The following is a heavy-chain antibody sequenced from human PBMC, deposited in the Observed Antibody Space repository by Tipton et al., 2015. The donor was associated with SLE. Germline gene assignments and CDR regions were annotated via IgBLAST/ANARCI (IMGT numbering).Heavy chain of an antibody. CDR2: IYYSGST. Sequence: TLSLTCTVSGGSISSSSYYWGWIRQPPGKGLEWIGSIYYSGSTYYNPSLKSRVTISVDTSKNQFSLKLSSVTAADTAVYYCARGRPGDGSSSYYFDYWGQGTLVTVSS. CDR3: ARGRPGDGSSSYYFDY. CDR1: GGSISSSSYY. J-gene: IGHJ4*02. D-gene: IGHD6-6*01. V-gene: IGHV4-39*01.